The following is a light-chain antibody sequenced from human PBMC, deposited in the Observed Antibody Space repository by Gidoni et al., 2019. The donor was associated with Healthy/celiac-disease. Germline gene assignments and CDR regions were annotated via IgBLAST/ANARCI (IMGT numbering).Light chain of an antibody. V-gene: IGLV2-14*01. J-gene: IGLJ2*01. CDR1: SSDVGGYNY. CDR2: DVS. CDR3: SSYTSSSTPHVV. Sequence: SALTPPASVSGSPGHSITISCTGTSSDVGGYNYVSWYQQHPGKAPKLMIYDVSNRPSGVSNRFSGSKSGNTASLTISGLQAEDEADYYCSSYTSSSTPHVVFGGGTKLTVL.